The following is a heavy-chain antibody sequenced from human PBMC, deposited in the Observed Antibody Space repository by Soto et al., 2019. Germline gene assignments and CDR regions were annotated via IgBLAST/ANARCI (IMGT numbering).Heavy chain of an antibody. D-gene: IGHD3-10*01. J-gene: IGHJ5*02. CDR3: ARDMVRGVMGFPWETSTTFDP. V-gene: IGHV1-8*01. CDR2: MNPNSGNT. Sequence: ASVKVSCKASGYTFTSYDINWVRQATGQGLEWMGWMNPNSGNTGYAQKFQGRVTMTRSTSISTAYMELSSLRSEDTAVYYCARDMVRGVMGFPWETSTTFDPWGQGTLVTVSS. CDR1: GYTFTSYD.